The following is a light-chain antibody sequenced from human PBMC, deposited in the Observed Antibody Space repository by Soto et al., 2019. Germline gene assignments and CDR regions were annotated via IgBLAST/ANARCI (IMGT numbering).Light chain of an antibody. CDR3: QQLSRYPLT. Sequence: DIQLTQSPSVLSASVGDTVTITCRASQALSNYLAWYQQKPGKAPALLIYSAYTLQSGVPSRFSGRGSETEFCLTIRALQPEDFATYYCQQLSRYPLTFGGGTKVDIK. V-gene: IGKV1-9*01. CDR1: QALSNY. J-gene: IGKJ4*01. CDR2: SAY.